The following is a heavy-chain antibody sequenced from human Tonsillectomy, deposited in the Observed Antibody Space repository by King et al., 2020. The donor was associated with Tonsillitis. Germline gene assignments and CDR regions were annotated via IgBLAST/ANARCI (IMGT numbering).Heavy chain of an antibody. J-gene: IGHJ4*02. D-gene: IGHD2-21*02. CDR3: AKSTISDFRAFDY. Sequence: VQLVESGGGLVHPGGSLRLSCVASEFTFDNYAMTWVRQAPGKGLEWISTIGTHGLTTYNADSIKGRFIISRDNSKNTLFLQMNGLRGEDTATYYCAKSTISDFRAFDYWGQGTLVTVSS. CDR2: IGTHGLTT. V-gene: IGHV3-23*04. CDR1: EFTFDNYA.